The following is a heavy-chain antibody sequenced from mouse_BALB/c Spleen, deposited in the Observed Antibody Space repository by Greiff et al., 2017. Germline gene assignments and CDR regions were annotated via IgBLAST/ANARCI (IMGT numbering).Heavy chain of an antibody. D-gene: IGHD2-4*01. CDR1: GFSLTSYG. J-gene: IGHJ2*01. CDR3: ARNGALITTDLDY. Sequence: QVQLQQSGPGLVQPSQSLSITCTVSGFSLTSYGVHWVRQSPGKGLEWLGVIWSGGSTDYNAAFISRLSISKDNSTSQVFFKMNSLQANDTAIYYWARNGALITTDLDYWGQGTTLTVSS. CDR2: IWSGGST. V-gene: IGHV2-2*02.